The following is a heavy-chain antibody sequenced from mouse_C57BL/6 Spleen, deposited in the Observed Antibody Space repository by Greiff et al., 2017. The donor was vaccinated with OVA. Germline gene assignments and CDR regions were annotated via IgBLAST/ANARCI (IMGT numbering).Heavy chain of an antibody. V-gene: IGHV1-82*01. CDR1: GYAFSSSW. CDR2: LYPGDGDT. D-gene: IGHD4-1*01. Sequence: VQLQQSGPELVKPGASVKISCKASGYAFSSSWMNWVKQRPGKGLEWIGRLYPGDGDTNYNGKFKGKATLTADKSSSTAYMQLSSLTSEDSAVYFCARSLTGRDYAMDYWGQGTSVTVSS. J-gene: IGHJ4*01. CDR3: ARSLTGRDYAMDY.